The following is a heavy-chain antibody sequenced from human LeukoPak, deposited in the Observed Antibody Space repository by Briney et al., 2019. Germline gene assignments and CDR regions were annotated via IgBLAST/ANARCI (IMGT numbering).Heavy chain of an antibody. CDR2: ISSSSSYI. CDR3: ARWLEEYCSSTSCYNRGFDY. J-gene: IGHJ4*02. CDR1: GFTFSSYS. Sequence: PGGSLRLSCAASGFTFSSYSMNWVRQAPGKGLEWVSSISSSSSYIYYADSVKGRFTISRDNAKNSLYLQMNSLRAEDTAVYYCARWLEEYCSSTSCYNRGFDYWGQGTLVTVSS. V-gene: IGHV3-21*01. D-gene: IGHD2-2*02.